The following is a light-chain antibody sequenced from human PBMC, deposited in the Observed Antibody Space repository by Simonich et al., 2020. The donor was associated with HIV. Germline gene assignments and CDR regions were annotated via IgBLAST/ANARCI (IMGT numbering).Light chain of an antibody. V-gene: IGKV3-15*01. CDR3: QQYDNWPT. CDR2: GAS. J-gene: IGKJ4*01. Sequence: EIVMTQSPATLSVSPGERATLSCRASQSVSSNLAWYQQKPGQAPRHLIYGASTRATGIPVRFSGRGSGTEFTLTISSLQSEDFAVYFCQQYDNWPTFGGGTKVEIK. CDR1: QSVSSN.